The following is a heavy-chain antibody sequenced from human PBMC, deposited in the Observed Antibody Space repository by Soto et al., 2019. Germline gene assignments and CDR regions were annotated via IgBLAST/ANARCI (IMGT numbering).Heavy chain of an antibody. J-gene: IGHJ4*02. Sequence: AYYNAPGYTYSEYYGHGVQQDTGQGREWMGWINPNSGGTKYAPKFQGGVTMTRDTSMTTAYMELSRRRSGDTAVYYCAREPATAKPEGVDFWGQGTLDTVSS. CDR3: AREPATAKPEGVDF. D-gene: IGHD1-1*01. CDR2: INPNSGGT. V-gene: IGHV1-2*02. CDR1: GYTYSEYY.